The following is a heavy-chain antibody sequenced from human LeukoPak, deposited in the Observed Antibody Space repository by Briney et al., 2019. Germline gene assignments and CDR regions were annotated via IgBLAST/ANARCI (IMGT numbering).Heavy chain of an antibody. CDR3: ARRLLWFGELYYMDV. J-gene: IGHJ6*03. Sequence: GASVKVSCKASGYTFTSYGISWVRQAPGQGLEWMGWISAYNGNTNYAQKLQGRVTMTTDTSTSTAYMELRSLRSDDTAVYYCARRLLWFGELYYMDVWGKGTTVTISS. CDR1: GYTFTSYG. V-gene: IGHV1-18*01. D-gene: IGHD3-10*01. CDR2: ISAYNGNT.